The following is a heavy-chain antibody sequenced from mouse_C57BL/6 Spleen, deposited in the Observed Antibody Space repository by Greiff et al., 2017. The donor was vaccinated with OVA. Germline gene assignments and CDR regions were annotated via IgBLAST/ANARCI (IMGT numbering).Heavy chain of an antibody. Sequence: VKLQQSGAELVRPGTSVKVSCKASGYAFTNYLIEWVKQRPGQGLEWIGVINPGSGGTNYNEKFKGKATLTADKSSSTAYMQLSSLTSEDSAVYFCARRDGSSSYWYFDVWGTGTTVTVSS. D-gene: IGHD1-1*01. CDR1: GYAFTNYL. CDR3: ARRDGSSSYWYFDV. CDR2: INPGSGGT. V-gene: IGHV1-54*01. J-gene: IGHJ1*03.